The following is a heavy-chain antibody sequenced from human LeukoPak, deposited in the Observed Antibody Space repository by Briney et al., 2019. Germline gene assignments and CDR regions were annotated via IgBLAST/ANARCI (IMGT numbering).Heavy chain of an antibody. Sequence: GGTLILSCAASGFTFSSYEMNWVRQAPGKGLEWVSYISSSGSTIYYADSVKGRFTISRDNAKNSLYLQMNSLRAEDTAVYYCAELGITMIGGVWGKGTTVTISS. CDR2: ISSSGSTI. D-gene: IGHD3-10*02. J-gene: IGHJ6*04. V-gene: IGHV3-48*03. CDR1: GFTFSSYE. CDR3: AELGITMIGGV.